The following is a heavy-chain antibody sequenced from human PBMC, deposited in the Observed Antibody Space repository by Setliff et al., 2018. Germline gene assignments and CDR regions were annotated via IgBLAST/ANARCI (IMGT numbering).Heavy chain of an antibody. Sequence: GGSLRLSCAASGFTFSSYWMSWVRQAPGKGLEWVANISSDSTYIYSADSVKGRFSISRDNAKNSLYLQMNNLRVGDTAVYYCVRDNSPFSPGDLWGQGTVVTVSS. CDR1: GFTFSSYW. CDR2: ISSDSTYI. V-gene: IGHV3-7*01. CDR3: VRDNSPFSPGDL. D-gene: IGHD2-21*01. J-gene: IGHJ3*01.